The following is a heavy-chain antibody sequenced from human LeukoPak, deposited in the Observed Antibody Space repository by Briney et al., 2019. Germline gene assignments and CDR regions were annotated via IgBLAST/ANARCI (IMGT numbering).Heavy chain of an antibody. CDR1: GGYFSCYY. CDR2: SNHSGST. J-gene: IGHJ3*02. V-gene: IGHV4-34*01. D-gene: IGHD3-16*02. CDR3: ARVSFGYAHVWGSYRKAPDALDI. Sequence: SETLSLTCAVYGGYFSCYYLSWIRHPPGNGLEWIGESNHSGSTNYKPSLKSRVTISVDTHKHQFSLTLSSVTAADTAVYYCARVSFGYAHVWGSYRKAPDALDIWGQGTMVTVSS.